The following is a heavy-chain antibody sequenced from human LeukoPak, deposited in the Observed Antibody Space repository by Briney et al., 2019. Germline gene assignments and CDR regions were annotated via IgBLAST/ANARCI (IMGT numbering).Heavy chain of an antibody. V-gene: IGHV1-8*01. D-gene: IGHD3-9*01. J-gene: IGHJ3*02. CDR3: AKLTTQRYFGWFDAFDI. CDR2: MNPNSGNT. CDR1: GYTFTSYD. Sequence: ASVKVSCKASGYTFTSYDINWVRQATGQGLEWMGWMNPNSGNTGYAQKFQGRVTMTRNTSISTAYMELSSLRSEDTAVYYCAKLTTQRYFGWFDAFDIWGQGTMVTVSS.